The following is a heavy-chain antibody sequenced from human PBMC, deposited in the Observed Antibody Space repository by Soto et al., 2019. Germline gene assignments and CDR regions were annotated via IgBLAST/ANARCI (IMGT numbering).Heavy chain of an antibody. D-gene: IGHD2-2*01. CDR3: ARDRTSKPAAENWFDP. Sequence: ASVTVSCQASGYTFTSYGISWVRQAPGQGLEWMGIINPSGGSTSYAQKFQGRVTMTRDTSTSTVYMELSSLRSEDTAVYYCARDRTSKPAAENWFDPWGQGTLVTVSS. J-gene: IGHJ5*02. CDR1: GYTFTSYG. CDR2: INPSGGST. V-gene: IGHV1-46*01.